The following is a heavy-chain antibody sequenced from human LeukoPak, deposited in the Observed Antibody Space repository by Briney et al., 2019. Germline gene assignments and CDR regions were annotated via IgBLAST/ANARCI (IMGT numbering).Heavy chain of an antibody. J-gene: IGHJ3*02. D-gene: IGHD1-26*01. Sequence: ERHLYISSSGSATYYADSVKGRFTISRDNAKNSLYLQVNSLRAEDTAVYYCARDVGATTSAAFDIWGQGTMVTVSS. CDR2: ISSSGSAT. V-gene: IGHV3-11*01. CDR3: ARDVGATTSAAFDI.